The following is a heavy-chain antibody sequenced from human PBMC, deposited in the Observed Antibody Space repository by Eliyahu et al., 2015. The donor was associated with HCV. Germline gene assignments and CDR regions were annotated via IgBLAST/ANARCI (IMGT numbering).Heavy chain of an antibody. CDR1: XGXIXRXXYY. CDR2: IYYSGST. V-gene: IGHV4-31*03. D-gene: IGHD3-9*01. J-gene: IGHJ4*02. Sequence: QVQLQESGPGLVKPSXTLSLTCXVSXGXIXRXXYYWXWIRQPPGKGLEWIGYIYYSGSTYYNPSLKSRVTISVDTSKNQFSLKLSSVTAADTAVYYCARDHYDILTGYYFFDYWGQGTLVTVSS. CDR3: ARDHYDILTGYYFFDY.